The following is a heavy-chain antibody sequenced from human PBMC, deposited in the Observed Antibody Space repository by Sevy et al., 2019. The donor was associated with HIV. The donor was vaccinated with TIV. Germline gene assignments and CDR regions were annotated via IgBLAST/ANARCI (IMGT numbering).Heavy chain of an antibody. V-gene: IGHV3-49*03. CDR3: SGDVDYDYVWGSYRPFMSASNWFDP. J-gene: IGHJ5*02. CDR2: IRSKAYGGTT. Sequence: GGSLRLSCTASGFTFGDYAMSWFRQAPGKGLEWVGFIRSKAYGGTTEYAASVKGRFTISRDDSKSIAYLQMNSLKTEDTAMYYCSGDVDYDYVWGSYRPFMSASNWFDPWGQGTLVTVSS. D-gene: IGHD3-16*01. CDR1: GFTFGDYA.